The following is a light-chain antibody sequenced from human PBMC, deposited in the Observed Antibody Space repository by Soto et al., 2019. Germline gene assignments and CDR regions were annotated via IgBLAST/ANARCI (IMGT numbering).Light chain of an antibody. Sequence: DIQMTQSPSSLSASVGDRDTITCRASQSISSYLNWYQQKPGKAPKLLIYAASSLQSGVPSRLSGSGSGTDLTLTISSLQPEDFATYYCHQSYSTTICTFGPGTKSGYQT. J-gene: IGKJ3*01. CDR3: HQSYSTTICT. CDR2: AAS. V-gene: IGKV1-39*01. CDR1: QSISSY.